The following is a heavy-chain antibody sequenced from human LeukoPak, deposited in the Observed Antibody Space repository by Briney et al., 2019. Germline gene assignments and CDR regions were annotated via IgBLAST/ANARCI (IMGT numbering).Heavy chain of an antibody. D-gene: IGHD3-9*01. V-gene: IGHV3-30*18. CDR3: AKEEYDILTGYPTFGY. Sequence: GGSLRLSCAASGFTFSSYGMHWVRQAPGKGLEWVAVISYDGSNKYYADSVKGRFTISRDNSKNTLYLQMNSLRAEDTAVYYCAKEEYDILTGYPTFGYWGQGTLVTVSS. J-gene: IGHJ4*02. CDR1: GFTFSSYG. CDR2: ISYDGSNK.